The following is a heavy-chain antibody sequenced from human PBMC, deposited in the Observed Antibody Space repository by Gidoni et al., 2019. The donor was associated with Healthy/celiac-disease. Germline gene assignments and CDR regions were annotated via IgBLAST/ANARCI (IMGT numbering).Heavy chain of an antibody. Sequence: WMGRINPNSGGTNYAQKFQGRVTMTRDTSISTAYMELSRLRSDDTAVYYCARDFSPSRLAVADPWGQGTLVTVSS. CDR2: INPNSGGT. CDR3: ARDFSPSRLAVADP. D-gene: IGHD6-19*01. J-gene: IGHJ5*02. V-gene: IGHV1-2*06.